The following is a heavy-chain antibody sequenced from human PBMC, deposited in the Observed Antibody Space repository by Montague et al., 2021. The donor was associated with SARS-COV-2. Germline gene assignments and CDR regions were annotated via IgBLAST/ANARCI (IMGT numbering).Heavy chain of an antibody. CDR3: ARQLRVRRTWQVGVDNHYGMDV. D-gene: IGHD1-1*01. CDR1: GGSFSGNY. V-gene: IGHV4-34*01. J-gene: IGHJ6*02. CDR2: INHYGST. Sequence: SETLSLTCAVYGGSFSGNYWSWIRQPPGKGMEWNGEINHYGSTNYNSSLQSRVTISVDTSRNQFSLRLTSVTAADTAAYYCARQLRVRRTWQVGVDNHYGMDVWGQGTMVSVSS.